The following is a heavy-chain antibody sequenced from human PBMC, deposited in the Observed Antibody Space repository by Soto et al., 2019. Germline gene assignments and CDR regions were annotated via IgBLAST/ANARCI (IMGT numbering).Heavy chain of an antibody. CDR3: ARVDTYDYYYSMDV. D-gene: IGHD5-18*01. CDR1: GLAVTSNY. V-gene: IGHV3-53*02. Sequence: EVQLVETGGGLIQPGGSLSLSCAASGLAVTSNYMSWVRQAPGKGLEWVSIVYSSGTTYYADSVKGRFTLSRDKSKNTIYLQMRNLRAEDTAVYYCARVDTYDYYYSMDVWGQGTTVTVSS. J-gene: IGHJ6*02. CDR2: VYSSGTT.